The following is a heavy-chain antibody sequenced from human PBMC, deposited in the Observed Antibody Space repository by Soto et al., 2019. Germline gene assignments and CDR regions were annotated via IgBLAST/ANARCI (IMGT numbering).Heavy chain of an antibody. V-gene: IGHV4-59*01. Sequence: SETLSLTCTVSGGSISSYYWSWIRQPPGKGLEWIGYIYYSGSTNYNPSLKSRVTISVDTSKNQFSLKLSSVTAADTAVYYCARDGLLAVAGDYYYYYYMDVWGKGTTVTVSS. CDR1: GGSISSYY. CDR3: ARDGLLAVAGDYYYYYYMDV. D-gene: IGHD6-19*01. J-gene: IGHJ6*03. CDR2: IYYSGST.